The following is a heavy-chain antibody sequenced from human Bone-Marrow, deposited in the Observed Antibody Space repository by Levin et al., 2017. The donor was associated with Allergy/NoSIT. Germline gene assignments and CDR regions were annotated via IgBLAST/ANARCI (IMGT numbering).Heavy chain of an antibody. D-gene: IGHD6-19*01. Sequence: SCVVSGLDFRSAWMSWVRQAPGKGLEWVGRISSEVAGGTPEYAAPVKGRFTISRDDARTTVDLQMSSLKIEDTAVYYCTADVAESSSHSCDYWGQGTRVTVSS. V-gene: IGHV3-15*01. CDR3: TADVAESSSHSCDY. J-gene: IGHJ4*02. CDR1: GLDFRSAW. CDR2: ISSEVAGGTP.